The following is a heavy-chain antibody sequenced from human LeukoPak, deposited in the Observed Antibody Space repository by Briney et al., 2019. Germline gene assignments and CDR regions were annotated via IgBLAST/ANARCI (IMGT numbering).Heavy chain of an antibody. V-gene: IGHV1-2*02. CDR1: GYTFTGYY. CDR3: ARAGYSSGWSDY. J-gene: IGHJ4*02. D-gene: IGHD6-19*01. CDR2: INPNSGGT. Sequence: ASVKVSCKASGYTFTGYYMHWVRRAPGQGLEWMGWINPNSGGTNYAQKFQGRVTMTRDTSISTAYMELSRLRSDDTAVYYCARAGYSSGWSDYWGQGTLVTVSS.